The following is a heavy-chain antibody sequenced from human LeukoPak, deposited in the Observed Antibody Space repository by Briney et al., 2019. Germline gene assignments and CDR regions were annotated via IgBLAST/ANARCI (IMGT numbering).Heavy chain of an antibody. V-gene: IGHV3-48*01. CDR2: ISSSSSTI. J-gene: IGHJ5*02. CDR3: ASQVVPAARGWFDP. D-gene: IGHD2-2*01. CDR1: GFTFSSYS. Sequence: AGGSLRLPCAASGFTFSSYSMNWVRQAPGKGLEWVSYISSSSSTIYYADSVKGRFTISRDNAKNSLYLQMNSLRAEDTAVYYCASQVVPAARGWFDPWGQGTLVTVSS.